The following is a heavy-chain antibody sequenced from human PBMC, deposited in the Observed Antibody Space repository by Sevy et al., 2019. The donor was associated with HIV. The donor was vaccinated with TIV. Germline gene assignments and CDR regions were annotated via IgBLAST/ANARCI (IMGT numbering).Heavy chain of an antibody. Sequence: GGCLRLSCAASGFTFSIYGMHWVRQAPGKGLEGVACIRYEGSTKYYADSVKGRFTISRDNSKNTLYLQMNSLRAEDTAMYYCAKDMTGRYSSSSGDFDYWGQGTLVTVSS. V-gene: IGHV3-30*02. D-gene: IGHD6-6*01. CDR1: GFTFSIYG. CDR3: AKDMTGRYSSSSGDFDY. J-gene: IGHJ4*02. CDR2: IRYEGSTK.